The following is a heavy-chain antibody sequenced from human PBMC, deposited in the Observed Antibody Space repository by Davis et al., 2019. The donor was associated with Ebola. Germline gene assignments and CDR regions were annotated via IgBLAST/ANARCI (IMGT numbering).Heavy chain of an antibody. V-gene: IGHV1-18*01. CDR2: INPNSGGT. CDR1: GYTFTSYG. CDR3: ARDRIVSDFWSLYNWFDP. J-gene: IGHJ5*02. D-gene: IGHD3-3*01. Sequence: ASVKVSCKASGYTFTSYGISWVRQAPGQGLEWMGWINPNSGGTNYAQKLQGRVTMTTDTSTSTAYMELRSLRSDDTAVYYCARDRIVSDFWSLYNWFDPWGQGTLVTVSS.